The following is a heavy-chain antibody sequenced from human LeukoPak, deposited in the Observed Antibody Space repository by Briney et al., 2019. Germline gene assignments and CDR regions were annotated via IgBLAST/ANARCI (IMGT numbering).Heavy chain of an antibody. J-gene: IGHJ5*02. CDR3: ARGRYSSGWFKDKNWFDP. V-gene: IGHV4-39*07. D-gene: IGHD6-19*01. Sequence: SETLSLTCTVSGASISSSSYYWGWIRQPPGKGLEWIGSIYYRGSTYYNPSLKSRVAVSLDTSKNQFSLKLNSVTAADTAVYYCARGRYSSGWFKDKNWFDPWGQGIPVTVSS. CDR1: GASISSSSYY. CDR2: IYYRGST.